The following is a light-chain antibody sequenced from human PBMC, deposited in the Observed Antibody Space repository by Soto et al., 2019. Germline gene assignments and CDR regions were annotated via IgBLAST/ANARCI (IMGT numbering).Light chain of an antibody. Sequence: EIVMTQSPATLSVSQRERATLSCRASQSLRSTLAWYQQKPGQAPRLLSCGASTRATGIPPRFIGSGSGTEFTLAVSCLQSEDFAVYYSEQYSDWPLTFCGGTKVDI. J-gene: IGKJ4*01. CDR3: EQYSDWPLT. CDR1: QSLRST. CDR2: GAS. V-gene: IGKV3-15*01.